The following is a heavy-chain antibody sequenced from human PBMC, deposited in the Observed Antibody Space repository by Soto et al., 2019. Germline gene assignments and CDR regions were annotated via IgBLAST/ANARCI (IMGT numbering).Heavy chain of an antibody. CDR1: GFTFSSYW. J-gene: IGHJ4*02. D-gene: IGHD3-9*01. Sequence: GGSLRLSCAASGFTFSSYWMSWVRQAPGKGLEWVANIKQDGSEKYYVDSVKGRFTISRDNAKNSLYLQMNSLRAEDTAVYYCARFLSDYDILTGQYYFDYWGQGTLVTVSS. CDR2: IKQDGSEK. V-gene: IGHV3-7*01. CDR3: ARFLSDYDILTGQYYFDY.